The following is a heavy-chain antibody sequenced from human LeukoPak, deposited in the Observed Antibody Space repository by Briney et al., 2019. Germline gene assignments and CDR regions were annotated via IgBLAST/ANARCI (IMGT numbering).Heavy chain of an antibody. J-gene: IGHJ4*02. CDR2: FKSSSYI. CDR1: GFVFSSYD. CDR3: AKDIAQGYTFGSIEQDY. V-gene: IGHV3-21*04. Sequence: PGGSLRLSCAASGFVFSSYDMNWVRQAPGKGLEWVSCFKSSSYIYYADSVRGRFTISRDNAKNSLYLQMNSLRAEDTAVYYCAKDIAQGYTFGSIEQDYWGQGTLVTVSS. D-gene: IGHD5-18*01.